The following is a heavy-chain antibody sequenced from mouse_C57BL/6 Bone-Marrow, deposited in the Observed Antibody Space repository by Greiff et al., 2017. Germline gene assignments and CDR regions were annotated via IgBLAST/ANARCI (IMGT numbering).Heavy chain of an antibody. Sequence: QVQLKESGAELVKPGASVKLSCKASGYTFTEYTIHWVKQRSGQGLEWIGWFYPGSGSINYNEKFKDKATLTADKSSSTVSMELSRLTSEDSAVYFCARHEETEGAMDYWGQGTSVTGSS. V-gene: IGHV1-62-2*01. CDR1: GYTFTEYT. CDR3: ARHEETEGAMDY. J-gene: IGHJ4*01. D-gene: IGHD4-1*01. CDR2: FYPGSGSI.